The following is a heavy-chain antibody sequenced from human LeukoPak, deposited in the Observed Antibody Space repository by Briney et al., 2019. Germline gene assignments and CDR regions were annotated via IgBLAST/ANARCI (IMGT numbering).Heavy chain of an antibody. CDR2: LYTGGKT. V-gene: IGHV3-53*01. CDR3: ARDSTFDI. CDR1: GFTISSYH. D-gene: IGHD2-2*01. J-gene: IGHJ3*02. Sequence: GGSLRLSCAASGFTISSYHMSWVRQAPGKGLEWVSVLYTGGKTSYAGAVRGRFTVSRDNSKNTLSLEMNSLRAEDTAVYYCARDSTFDIWGQGTVVTVSS.